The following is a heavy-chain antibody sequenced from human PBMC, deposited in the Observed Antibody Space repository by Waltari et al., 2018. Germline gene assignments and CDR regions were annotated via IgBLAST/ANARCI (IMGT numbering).Heavy chain of an antibody. CDR1: GFTFSSYG. CDR2: IRYDGSNK. J-gene: IGHJ2*01. CDR3: AKNGYFDL. Sequence: QVQLVESGGGVVQPGGSLRLSCAASGFTFSSYGLHWVRQAPGKGLGWVAFIRYDGSNKYYADSVKCRFTISRDNSKNTLYLQMNSLRAEDTAVYYCAKNGYFDLWGRGTLVTVSS. V-gene: IGHV3-30*02.